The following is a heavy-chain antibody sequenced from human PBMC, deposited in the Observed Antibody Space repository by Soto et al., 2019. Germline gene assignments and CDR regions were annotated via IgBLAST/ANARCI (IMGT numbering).Heavy chain of an antibody. CDR2: IYYSGST. Sequence: TLSLTCTVSGGSISSGDYYWSWILQPPGKGLEWIGYIYYSGSTYYNPSLKSRVTISVDTSKNQFSLKLSSVTAADTAVYYCARGGRDSNYEGGRFDPWGQGTLVTVSS. CDR1: GGSISSGDYY. J-gene: IGHJ5*02. CDR3: ARGGRDSNYEGGRFDP. V-gene: IGHV4-30-4*01. D-gene: IGHD4-4*01.